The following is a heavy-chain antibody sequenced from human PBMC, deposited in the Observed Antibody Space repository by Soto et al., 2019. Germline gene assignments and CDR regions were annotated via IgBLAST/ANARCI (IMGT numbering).Heavy chain of an antibody. V-gene: IGHV3-23*01. CDR3: ARKVSGSTGRPDLWYFDL. CDR1: GFTFSGYA. D-gene: IGHD3-10*01. CDR2: ISGGGDAT. Sequence: EVQLLDSGGGLVQPGGSLRLSCAASGFTFSGYALTWVRQAPGKGLEWVSAISGGGDATFYADSVKGRFTISRDNSKNTLDLQMNTLRAEDTAVYYCARKVSGSTGRPDLWYFDLWGRGTLFTVSS. J-gene: IGHJ2*01.